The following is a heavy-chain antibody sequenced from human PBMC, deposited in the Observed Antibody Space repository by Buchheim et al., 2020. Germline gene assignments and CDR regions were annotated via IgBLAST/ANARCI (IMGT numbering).Heavy chain of an antibody. CDR2: ISSASSTL. V-gene: IGHV3-48*01. J-gene: IGHJ6*02. CDR1: GFTFCSYS. Sequence: EVQLVESGGGLVQPGGSLRLSCEASGFTFCSYSMNWVRQAPGEGLEWVSYISSASSTLYYADSVKGRFTLSRDNAKNSLYMRMNSLRAEDTAVYYCARKRTDGMYVCGQGTT. CDR3: ARKRTDGMYV.